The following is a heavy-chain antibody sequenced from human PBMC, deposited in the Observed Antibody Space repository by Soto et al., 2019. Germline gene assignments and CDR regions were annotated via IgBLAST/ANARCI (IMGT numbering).Heavy chain of an antibody. V-gene: IGHV4-59*01. CDR2: VYSSGST. CDR1: GGSIRNYY. D-gene: IGHD5-18*01. CDR3: ARDHPHSYGVYYFDY. J-gene: IGHJ4*02. Sequence: SETLSLTCTVSGGSIRNYYWSWIRQPPGKGLEWIGYVYSSGSTHYNPSLQSRVTISADTPKNQVSLKVNSVTAADTAVYYCARDHPHSYGVYYFDYWGQGTPVTVSS.